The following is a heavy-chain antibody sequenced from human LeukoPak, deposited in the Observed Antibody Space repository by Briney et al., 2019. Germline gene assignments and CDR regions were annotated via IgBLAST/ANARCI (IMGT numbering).Heavy chain of an antibody. D-gene: IGHD1-26*01. J-gene: IGHJ4*02. Sequence: GRSLRLSCAASGFTFSRYGMHWARQAPGKGLEWVAVIWYDGSNEYYADSVKGRFTIFRDNSKNTLHLQMNSLRAEDTAVYYCARPLVGDALDYWGQGTLVTVSS. CDR3: ARPLVGDALDY. CDR1: GFTFSRYG. V-gene: IGHV3-33*01. CDR2: IWYDGSNE.